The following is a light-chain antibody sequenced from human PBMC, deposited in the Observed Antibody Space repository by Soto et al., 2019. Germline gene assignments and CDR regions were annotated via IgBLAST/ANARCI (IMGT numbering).Light chain of an antibody. V-gene: IGLV2-14*01. CDR1: ISDVGGYNY. CDR3: SSSTSRGTYV. CDR2: EVS. J-gene: IGLJ1*01. Sequence: QSALTQPASVSGSPGQSITISCTGTISDVGGYNYVSWYQQRPGTAPKLMIYEVSNRPSGVSNRFFGSKSGNTASVTISGLQAEDEADYYCSSSTSRGTYVFGTGTKLTVL.